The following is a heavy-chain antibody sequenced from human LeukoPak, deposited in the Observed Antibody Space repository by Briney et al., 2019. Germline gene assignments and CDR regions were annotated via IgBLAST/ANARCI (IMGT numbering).Heavy chain of an antibody. CDR3: ARTPPCSSTSCFDY. V-gene: IGHV4-39*01. CDR2: IYYSGST. J-gene: IGHJ4*02. CDR1: GGSISSSSYY. D-gene: IGHD2-2*01. Sequence: SETLSLTCTVSGGSISSSSYYWCWIRQPRGKGLEWIGSIYYSGSTYYNPSLKSRVTISVDTSKNQFSLKLSSVTAADTAVYYCARTPPCSSTSCFDYWGQGTLVTVSS.